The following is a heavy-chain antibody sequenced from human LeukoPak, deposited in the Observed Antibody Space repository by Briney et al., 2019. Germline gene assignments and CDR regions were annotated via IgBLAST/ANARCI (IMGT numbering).Heavy chain of an antibody. CDR2: ISAYNGNT. CDR3: TRGWLRSNY. CDR1: GYTFSSYG. D-gene: IGHD5-12*01. J-gene: IGHJ4*02. V-gene: IGHV1-18*01. Sequence: ASVKVSCKTSGYTFSSYGISWVRQAPGQGLEWMGWISAYNGNTNYAQKFQGRVTMATETSTRPAYMERSSLRADDTAVYYCTRGWLRSNYWGQGTLVTVSS.